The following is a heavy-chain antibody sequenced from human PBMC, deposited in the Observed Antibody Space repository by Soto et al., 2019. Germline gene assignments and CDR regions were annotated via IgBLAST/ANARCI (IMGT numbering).Heavy chain of an antibody. V-gene: IGHV3-48*01. CDR2: ISPSGSPL. Sequence: EVKLVQSGGASVQSGGSLRLACAVSGLTYSDYSMNWVRQAPGKGLEWISYISPSGSPLYYADSVKGRFTISRDNAKNSLFMQINSLRGEDTAVYYCATSNGHNCNDFWGQGTVVTISS. CDR1: GLTYSDYS. CDR3: ATSNGHNCNDF. J-gene: IGHJ4*02. D-gene: IGHD1-1*01.